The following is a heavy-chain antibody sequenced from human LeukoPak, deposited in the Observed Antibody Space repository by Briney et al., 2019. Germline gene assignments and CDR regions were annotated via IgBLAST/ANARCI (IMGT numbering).Heavy chain of an antibody. Sequence: SETLSLTCTVSGGSISSYYWSWIRQPPGKGLEWIGYIYYSGSTNYNPSLKSRVTISVDTSKNQFSLKLSSVTAADTAVYYCATFNGYSSSWYVFDYWGQGTLVTVSS. J-gene: IGHJ4*02. CDR1: GGSISSYY. D-gene: IGHD6-13*01. V-gene: IGHV4-59*13. CDR3: ATFNGYSSSWYVFDY. CDR2: IYYSGST.